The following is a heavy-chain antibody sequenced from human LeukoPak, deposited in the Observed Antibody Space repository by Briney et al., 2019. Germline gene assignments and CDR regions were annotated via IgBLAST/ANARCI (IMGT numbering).Heavy chain of an antibody. CDR3: ARSQVAAAGTNWFDP. Sequence: SETLSLTCTVSGGSISSYYWSWIRQPPGKGLEWIGYIYYSGSTNYNPSLKSRVTISVDTSKNQFSLKLSSVTAADTAVYYCARSQVAAAGTNWFDPWGQGTLVTVSS. J-gene: IGHJ5*02. CDR1: GGSISSYY. V-gene: IGHV4-59*01. D-gene: IGHD6-13*01. CDR2: IYYSGST.